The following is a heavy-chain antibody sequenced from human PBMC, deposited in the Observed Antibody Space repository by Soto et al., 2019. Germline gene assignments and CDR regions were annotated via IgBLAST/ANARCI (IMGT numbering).Heavy chain of an antibody. D-gene: IGHD3-16*01. CDR1: GYTFTSYG. Sequence: QVQLAQSGAEVKKPGASVKVSCKASGYTFTSYGISWVRQAPGQGLEWMGWISAYNGNTNYAQKRQGRVTMTTYTSKSTAYMELRSLRSDDTAVYYCARDRTKINFGGPVDYWGQGTLVTVSS. CDR2: ISAYNGNT. J-gene: IGHJ4*02. V-gene: IGHV1-18*01. CDR3: ARDRTKINFGGPVDY.